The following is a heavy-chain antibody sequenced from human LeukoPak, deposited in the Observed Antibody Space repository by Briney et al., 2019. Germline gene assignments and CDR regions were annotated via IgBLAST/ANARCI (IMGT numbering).Heavy chain of an antibody. J-gene: IGHJ4*02. V-gene: IGHV3-23*01. CDR2: ISGSGSAT. D-gene: IGHD2-21*01. CDR3: ARDSDVPGCFDY. Sequence: PGGSLRLSCAASGFTFTKYAMNWVRQAPGKGLEWVSRISGSGSATDYADSVKGRFSISRDNSENTLYLQMTSLRAEDTAIYYCARDSDVPGCFDYWGQGAPVTVSS. CDR1: GFTFTKYA.